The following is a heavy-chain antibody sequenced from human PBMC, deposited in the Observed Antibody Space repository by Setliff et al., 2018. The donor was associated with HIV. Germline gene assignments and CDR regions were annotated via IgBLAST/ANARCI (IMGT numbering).Heavy chain of an antibody. Sequence: ASVKVSCKASGYTFSQYALHWVRQAPGQRLEWMGWINTGNENTRYSQKFQGRVSIIRDTSANTAYMELTNLRSDDSAVYYCARVSGGRPGNYYYAMDVWGQGTTVTVSS. V-gene: IGHV1-3*04. J-gene: IGHJ6*02. D-gene: IGHD1-26*01. CDR2: INTGNENT. CDR1: GYTFSQYA. CDR3: ARVSGGRPGNYYYAMDV.